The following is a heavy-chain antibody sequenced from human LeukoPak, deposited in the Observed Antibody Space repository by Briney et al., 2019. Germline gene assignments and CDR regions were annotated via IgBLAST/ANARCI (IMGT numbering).Heavy chain of an antibody. J-gene: IGHJ4*02. Sequence: GGSLRLSCAASGFTFSSYAMSWVRQAPGKGLEWVSGTSGSGGSTYYADSVKGRFTISRANSKNTLYLQMNSLRAEDTAVYYCARVQCSSTSCPHYWGQGTLVTVSS. V-gene: IGHV3-23*01. CDR1: GFTFSSYA. D-gene: IGHD2-2*01. CDR3: ARVQCSSTSCPHY. CDR2: TSGSGGST.